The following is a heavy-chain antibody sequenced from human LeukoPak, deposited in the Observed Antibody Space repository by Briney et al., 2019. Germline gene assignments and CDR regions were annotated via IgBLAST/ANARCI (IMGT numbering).Heavy chain of an antibody. Sequence: SETLSLTCAVYGGSFSGYSWSWIRQPPGKGLEWIGEINHSGSTNYNPSLKSRVTISVDTSKNQFSLKLSSVTAADTAVYYCARGVVVPAARWERHYYYYGMDVWGQGTTVTVSS. CDR3: ARGVVVPAARWERHYYYYGMDV. D-gene: IGHD2-2*01. CDR1: GGSFSGYS. CDR2: INHSGST. J-gene: IGHJ6*02. V-gene: IGHV4-34*01.